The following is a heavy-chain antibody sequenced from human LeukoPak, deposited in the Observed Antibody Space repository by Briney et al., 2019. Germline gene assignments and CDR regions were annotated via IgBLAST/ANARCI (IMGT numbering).Heavy chain of an antibody. V-gene: IGHV1-69*01. D-gene: IGHD3-22*01. Sequence: GASVKVSCKASGGTFSSYAISWVRQAPGQGLEWMGGIIPIFGTANYAQKFQGRVTITADESTSTAYMELSSLRSEDTAVYYRARDLRAGTMIAHAFDIWGQGTMVTVSS. CDR3: ARDLRAGTMIAHAFDI. CDR2: IIPIFGTA. J-gene: IGHJ3*02. CDR1: GGTFSSYA.